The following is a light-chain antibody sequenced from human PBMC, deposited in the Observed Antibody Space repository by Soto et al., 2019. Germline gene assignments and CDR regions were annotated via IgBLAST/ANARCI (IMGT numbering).Light chain of an antibody. Sequence: EVVLTQSPGTLSLSPGERATLSCRASQSVSNNYFAWYQQKPGQAPRLLIFGSSARATGIPDRFSGSGSGTDFTLTISRLEPADFAVYYCQQYGSSPPYTFGQGTKLEIK. V-gene: IGKV3-20*01. CDR1: QSVSNNY. J-gene: IGKJ2*01. CDR3: QQYGSSPPYT. CDR2: GSS.